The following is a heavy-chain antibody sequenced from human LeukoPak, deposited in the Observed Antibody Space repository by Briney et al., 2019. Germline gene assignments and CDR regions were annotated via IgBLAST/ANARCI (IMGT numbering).Heavy chain of an antibody. CDR1: GGSISSSSYY. Sequence: SETLSLTCTVSGGSISSSSYYWGWIRQPPGKGLEWIGSIYYSGSTYYNPSLKSRVTISVDTSKNQFSLKLSSVTAADTAVYCCARPTIQWLGNPDYYFDYWGQGTLVTVSS. D-gene: IGHD6-19*01. CDR3: ARPTIQWLGNPDYYFDY. J-gene: IGHJ4*02. V-gene: IGHV4-39*01. CDR2: IYYSGST.